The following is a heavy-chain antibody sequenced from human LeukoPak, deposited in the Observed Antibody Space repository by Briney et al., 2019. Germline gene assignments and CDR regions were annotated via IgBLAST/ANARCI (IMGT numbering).Heavy chain of an antibody. CDR2: ISWDGGST. J-gene: IGHJ4*02. CDR3: AKDRIRYFDWQFDY. CDR1: GFTFDDYA. D-gene: IGHD3-9*01. V-gene: IGHV3-43D*03. Sequence: GGSLRLSCAASGFTFDDYAMHWVRQAPGKCLEWFSLISWDGGSTYYADSVKGRFTISRDNSKNSLYLQMNSLRAEDTALFFRAKDRIRYFDWQFDYWGQGTLVTVSS.